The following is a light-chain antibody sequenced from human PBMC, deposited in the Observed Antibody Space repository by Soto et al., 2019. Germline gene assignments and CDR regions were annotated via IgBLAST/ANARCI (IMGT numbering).Light chain of an antibody. J-gene: IGKJ2*01. V-gene: IGKV4-1*01. CDR3: QQYYSIPFT. CDR2: GAS. CDR1: QSVLYNSNNKNH. Sequence: DFVLTQAPDSLAVSLGERATINCKSSQSVLYNSNNKNHLGWFQQKPGHPPKLLIYGASFRPSGVPDRFSGRGSGRDFNRNISNLQAEYVAVYYCQQYYSIPFTFGQGTKLEI.